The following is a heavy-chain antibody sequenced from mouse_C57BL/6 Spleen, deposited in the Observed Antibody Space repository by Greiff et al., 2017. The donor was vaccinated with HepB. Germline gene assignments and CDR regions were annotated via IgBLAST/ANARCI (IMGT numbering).Heavy chain of an antibody. CDR3: TRGYVVLPPYAMYY. J-gene: IGHJ4*01. D-gene: IGHD2-10*02. Sequence: EVMLVESGEGLVKPGGSLKLSCAASGFTFSSYAMSWVRQTPEKRLEWVAYISSGGDYIYYADTVKGRFTISRDNARNTLYLQMSSLKSEDTAMYYCTRGYVVLPPYAMYYWGQGTSVTVSS. CDR1: GFTFSSYA. V-gene: IGHV5-9-1*02. CDR2: ISSGGDYI.